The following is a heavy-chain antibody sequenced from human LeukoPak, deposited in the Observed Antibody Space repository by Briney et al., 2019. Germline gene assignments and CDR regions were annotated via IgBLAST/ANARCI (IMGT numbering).Heavy chain of an antibody. CDR3: ARDNDTSGYYYAAFDY. D-gene: IGHD3-22*01. J-gene: IGHJ4*02. CDR1: GFTFSSYA. V-gene: IGHV3-23*01. Sequence: PGGSLRLSCAASGFTFSSYAMSWVRQAPGKGLEWVSAISGSGGSTYYADSVKGRFTISRDNSKNTLYLQMNSLRAEDTAVYYCARDNDTSGYYYAAFDYWGQGTLVTVSS. CDR2: ISGSGGST.